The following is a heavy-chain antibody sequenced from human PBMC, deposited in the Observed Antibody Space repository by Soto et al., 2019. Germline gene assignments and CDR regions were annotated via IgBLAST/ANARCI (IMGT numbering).Heavy chain of an antibody. J-gene: IGHJ6*02. CDR3: ARDDITGIAVSTSGMDV. Sequence: GGSLRLSCAASGFIFSNFGMHWVRQAPGKGLEWVAVIWYDGSNEYYADSVKGRFTISKDNSKSTLYLQMNSLRAEDTAVYYCARDDITGIAVSTSGMDVWGQGTTVTVSS. D-gene: IGHD6-19*01. CDR1: GFIFSNFG. V-gene: IGHV3-33*01. CDR2: IWYDGSNE.